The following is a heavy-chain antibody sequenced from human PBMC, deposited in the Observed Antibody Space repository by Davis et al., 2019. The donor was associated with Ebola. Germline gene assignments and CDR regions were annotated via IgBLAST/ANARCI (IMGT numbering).Heavy chain of an antibody. D-gene: IGHD1-7*01. CDR2: FKSNSDGGTT. J-gene: IGHJ4*02. CDR1: GFIFRNAW. Sequence: PGGSLRLSCAASGFIFRNAWMSWVRQAPGKGLEWVGRFKSNSDGGTTEYAASVQGRFIISRDDSQNTLQMQMNSLTTEDTAVYYCTTEATSSWNYEDIRGPYYFDYWGQGTLVTVS. V-gene: IGHV3-15*01. CDR3: TTEATSSWNYEDIRGPYYFDY.